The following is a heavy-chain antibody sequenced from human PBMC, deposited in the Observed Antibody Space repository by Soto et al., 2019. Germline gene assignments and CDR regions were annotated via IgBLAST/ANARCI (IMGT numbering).Heavy chain of an antibody. CDR1: GGSISSYY. V-gene: IGHV4-59*08. Sequence: SETLALTFTVSGGSISSYYWSWIRQPPGKGLEWIGYIYYSGSTNYNPSLKSRVTISVDTSKNQFSLKLSSVTAADTAVYYCARHQYYYGSGSYPYAFDIWGQGTMVTVSS. CDR3: ARHQYYYGSGSYPYAFDI. J-gene: IGHJ3*02. D-gene: IGHD3-10*01. CDR2: IYYSGST.